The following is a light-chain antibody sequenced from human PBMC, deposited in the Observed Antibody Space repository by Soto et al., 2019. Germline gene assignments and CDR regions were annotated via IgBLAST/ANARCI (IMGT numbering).Light chain of an antibody. CDR3: QQRNNWPPSWT. J-gene: IGKJ1*01. CDR1: ESVGSH. CDR2: DAS. V-gene: IGKV3-11*01. Sequence: LSQSPVTVSLTPVERATLSCSPSESVGSHLAWYQQKPGQAPRLLIYDASNRATGIPARFSGSGSGTDFTLTISSLEPEDFAVYYCQQRNNWPPSWTFGQRTKVDIK.